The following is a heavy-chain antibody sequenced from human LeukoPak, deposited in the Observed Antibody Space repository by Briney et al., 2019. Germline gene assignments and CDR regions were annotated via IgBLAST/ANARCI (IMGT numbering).Heavy chain of an antibody. CDR1: GYTFTTYH. CDR3: ARGGRCNFDY. V-gene: IGHV1-18*01. CDR2: INAYNGNT. J-gene: IGHJ4*02. Sequence: ASVKVSCKASGYTFTTYHINWVRQAPGQGLEWMGRINAYNGNTNYEQKLQGRVIMTTDTSTSTVYMELRSLRSDDTAVYYCARGGRCNFDYWGQGTLVTVSS. D-gene: IGHD2-8*01.